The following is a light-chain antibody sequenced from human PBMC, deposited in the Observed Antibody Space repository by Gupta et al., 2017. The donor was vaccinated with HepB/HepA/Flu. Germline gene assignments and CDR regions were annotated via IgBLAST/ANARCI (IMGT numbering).Light chain of an antibody. CDR2: GNN. CDR3: AAWDDSLNGVV. CDR1: SSNIGTNT. J-gene: IGLJ2*01. V-gene: IGLV1-44*01. Sequence: QSVVTQPPSASGTPGQRVTISCSGSSSNIGTNTVNWYQQLPGTAPKLLAYGNNQRPSGVPDRFSGSKSGTSASLAISGLQSEDEADYYCAAWDDSLNGVVCGGGTKLTGL.